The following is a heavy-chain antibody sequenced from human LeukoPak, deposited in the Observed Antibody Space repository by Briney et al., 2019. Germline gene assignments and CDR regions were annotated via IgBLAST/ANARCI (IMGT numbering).Heavy chain of an antibody. CDR1: GFTFSSYG. CDR2: IWYDGSNK. D-gene: IGHD3-22*01. CDR3: ARGETYYYDSSGYYSGRWGYYFDY. J-gene: IGHJ4*02. V-gene: IGHV3-33*01. Sequence: GGSLRLSCAASGFTFSSYGMHWVRQAPGKGLEWVAVIWYDGSNKYYAESVKGRLTISRDNSKNTLYLQMNSLRAEDTAVYYCARGETYYYDSSGYYSGRWGYYFDYWGQGTLVTVSS.